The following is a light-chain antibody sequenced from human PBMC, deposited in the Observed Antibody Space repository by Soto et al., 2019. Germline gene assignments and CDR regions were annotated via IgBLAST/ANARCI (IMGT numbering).Light chain of an antibody. J-gene: IGKJ1*01. CDR2: KAS. CDR3: QQYDTYWT. CDR1: QSISSW. V-gene: IGKV1-5*03. Sequence: DIQMTQSASTLSSSVGDRGTITFRASQSISSWLAWYQQKPGKAPKLLIYKASSLESGVPSRFSGSGSGTEFTLTISSLQPDDFATYYCQQYDTYWTFGQGTKVDIK.